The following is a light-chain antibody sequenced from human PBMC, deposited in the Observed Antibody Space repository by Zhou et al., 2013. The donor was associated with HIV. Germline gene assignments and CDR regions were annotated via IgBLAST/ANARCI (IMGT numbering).Light chain of an antibody. CDR2: LGS. CDR1: QSLLHSNGYNF. J-gene: IGKJ4*01. V-gene: IGKV2-28*01. Sequence: DIVMTQSPLSLSVTPGEPASISCTSSQSLLHSNGYNFFDWYLQKPGQSPQLLIYLGSYRASGVPDRFSGSGAGTDFTLKISRVEAEDVGIYYCVQAVQIPFTFGGGTKVDIK. CDR3: VQAVQIPFT.